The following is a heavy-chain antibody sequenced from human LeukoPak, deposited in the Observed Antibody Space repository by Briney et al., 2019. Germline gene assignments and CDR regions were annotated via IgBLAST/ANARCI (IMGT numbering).Heavy chain of an antibody. Sequence: SETLSLTCTVSGGSISSSSYYWGWIRQPPGKGLEWVGGIYYSGSTYYNPSLKSRVTISVDTSKNKFSLKLSSVTAADTAVYYCARLTTDYVWGSYRSGDDAFDIWGQGTMVTVSS. V-gene: IGHV4-39*01. CDR2: IYYSGST. CDR1: GGSISSSSYY. CDR3: ARLTTDYVWGSYRSGDDAFDI. J-gene: IGHJ3*02. D-gene: IGHD3-16*02.